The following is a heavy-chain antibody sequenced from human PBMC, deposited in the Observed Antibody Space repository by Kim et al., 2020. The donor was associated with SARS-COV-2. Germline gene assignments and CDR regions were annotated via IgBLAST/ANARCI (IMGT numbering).Heavy chain of an antibody. Sequence: ASVKVSCKASGYTFTSYAMNWVRQAPGQRLEWMGWINTNTGNPKYAQGFTGRFVFSLDTSVSTAYLQISRLKAEDTAVYYCARVSAVAGNNYYYYGMDVWGQGTTVTVSS. CDR2: INTNTGNP. J-gene: IGHJ6*02. CDR1: GYTFTSYA. D-gene: IGHD6-19*01. V-gene: IGHV7-4-1*02. CDR3: ARVSAVAGNNYYYYGMDV.